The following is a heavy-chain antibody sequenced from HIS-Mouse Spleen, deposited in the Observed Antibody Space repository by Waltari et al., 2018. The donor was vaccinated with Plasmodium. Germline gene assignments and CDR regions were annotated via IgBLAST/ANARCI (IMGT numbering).Heavy chain of an antibody. Sequence: EVQLVESGGGLVQPGGSLRLSGAASGFTCSSYWIGWVRQAPGKGLEWGANIKQDGSEKYYVDSVKGRFTSSRDNAKNSLYLQMNSLRAEDTAVYYCASSWYWYFDLWGRGTLVTVSS. V-gene: IGHV3-7*01. CDR1: GFTCSSYW. CDR2: IKQDGSEK. CDR3: ASSWYWYFDL. D-gene: IGHD6-13*01. J-gene: IGHJ2*01.